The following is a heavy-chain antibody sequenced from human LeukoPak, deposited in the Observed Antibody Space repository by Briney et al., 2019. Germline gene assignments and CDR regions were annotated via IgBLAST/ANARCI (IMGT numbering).Heavy chain of an antibody. CDR2: LSFDGINK. CDR3: ARGGLYYDILTGPAFDY. V-gene: IGHV3-30*03. D-gene: IGHD3-9*01. J-gene: IGHJ4*02. CDR1: GSTFRNFG. Sequence: GGSLRLSCAASGSTFRNFGMHWVRQAPGKGLEWLAVLSFDGINKYYTDSVKGRFTISRDNSKNTLYLQMNSLRAEDTAVYYCARGGLYYDILTGPAFDYWGQGTLVTVSS.